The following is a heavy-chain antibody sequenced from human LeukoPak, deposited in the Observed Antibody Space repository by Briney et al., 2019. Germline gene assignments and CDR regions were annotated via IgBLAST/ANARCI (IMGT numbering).Heavy chain of an antibody. CDR1: GYTFTNYD. CDR3: ARVTGSIDY. D-gene: IGHD1-26*01. J-gene: IGHJ4*02. V-gene: IGHV1-8*01. CDR2: MNPKSGYT. Sequence: GAPVKVSCKASGYTFTNYDINWVRQATGQGLEWMGWMNPKSGYTGYAQKFQGRVTMTRDTSISTAYMELGSLRSEDTAVYYCARVTGSIDYWGQGTLVTVSS.